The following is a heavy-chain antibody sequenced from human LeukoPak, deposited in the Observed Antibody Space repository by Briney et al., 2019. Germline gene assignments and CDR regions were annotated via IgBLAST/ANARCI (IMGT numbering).Heavy chain of an antibody. V-gene: IGHV3-30*02. Sequence: GGSLRLSCAASGFTFSSYGMHWVRQAPGKGLEWVAFIRYDGSNEYYADSVKGRFTISRDNSKNTLYLQMNSLRAEDTAVYYCARDGVEFYNWFDPWGQGTLVTVSS. J-gene: IGHJ5*02. D-gene: IGHD2-21*01. CDR3: ARDGVEFYNWFDP. CDR2: IRYDGSNE. CDR1: GFTFSSYG.